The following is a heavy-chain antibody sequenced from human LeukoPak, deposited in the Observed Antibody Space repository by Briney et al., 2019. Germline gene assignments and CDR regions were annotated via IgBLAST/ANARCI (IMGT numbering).Heavy chain of an antibody. V-gene: IGHV4-4*07. Sequence: SETLSLTCTVSGGSISSYYWSWIRQPAGKGLEWIGRIYTSGSTNYNPSLKSRVTMSVDTSKNQFSLKLSSVAAADTAVYYCASGDFWSGYDDAFDIWGQGTMVTVSS. D-gene: IGHD3-3*01. CDR1: GGSISSYY. J-gene: IGHJ3*02. CDR2: IYTSGST. CDR3: ASGDFWSGYDDAFDI.